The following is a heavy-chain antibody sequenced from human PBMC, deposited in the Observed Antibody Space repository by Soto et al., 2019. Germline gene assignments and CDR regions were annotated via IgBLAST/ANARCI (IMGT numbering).Heavy chain of an antibody. CDR2: FYDRGST. J-gene: IGHJ4*02. Sequence: TLSLTCAVSGAAISGFDWTWIGQPPGKGREWIGYFYDRGSTNYNPSLKSRATISVDTSKNQFSLRLSSVTAADTAVYYCARERRDGQKCYFDYWGQGTLVTVSS. CDR3: ARERRDGQKCYFDY. CDR1: GAAISGFD. V-gene: IGHV4-59*01.